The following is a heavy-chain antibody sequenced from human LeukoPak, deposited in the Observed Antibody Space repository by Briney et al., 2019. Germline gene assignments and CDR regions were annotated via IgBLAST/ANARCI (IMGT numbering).Heavy chain of an antibody. CDR2: ISSGSITI. CDR3: ARMTYYYGSSGYSAFEY. Sequence: GASLTPSCAASGFSFTSYSMNWVRQAPGKGLEWVSYISSGSITIYYADSVKGRFTISRDNAKNSLYLQVNSLRDEDTAVYYCARMTYYYGSSGYSAFEYWGQGTLVTVSS. J-gene: IGHJ4*02. V-gene: IGHV3-48*02. CDR1: GFSFTSYS. D-gene: IGHD3-22*01.